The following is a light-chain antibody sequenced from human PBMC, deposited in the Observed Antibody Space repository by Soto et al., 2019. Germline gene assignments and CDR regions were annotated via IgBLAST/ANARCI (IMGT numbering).Light chain of an antibody. CDR1: QSVRSN. CDR3: QQYNNWPLT. V-gene: IGKV3-15*01. Sequence: EIVMTQSPATLSVSPGERVTLSCRASQSVRSNLAWYQQKPGQAPRLLNSGASTRATGIPAKFSGSGSGTEFTLSISSLQSEDFAVYYCQQYNNWPLTFGQGTKVEIK. J-gene: IGKJ1*01. CDR2: GAS.